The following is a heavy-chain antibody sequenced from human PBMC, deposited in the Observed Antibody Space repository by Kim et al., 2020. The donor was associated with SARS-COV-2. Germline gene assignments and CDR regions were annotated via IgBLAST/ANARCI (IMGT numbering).Heavy chain of an antibody. V-gene: IGHV3-64*01. CDR1: GFSFSDYA. Sequence: GGSLRLSCAASGFSFSDYAMHWVRQAPGKGPEYVATVSSNGGSTYYANSVKGRFIISRDNSKSTLYLQMGSLRADDMAVYYCVRAWG. J-gene: IGHJ5*01. CDR3: VRA. CDR2: VSSNGGST.